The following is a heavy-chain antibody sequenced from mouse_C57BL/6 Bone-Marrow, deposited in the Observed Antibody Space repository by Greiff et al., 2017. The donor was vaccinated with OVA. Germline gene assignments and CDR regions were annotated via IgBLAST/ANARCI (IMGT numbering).Heavy chain of an antibody. CDR1: GFSLTSYG. J-gene: IGHJ3*01. CDR3: AKNYWFAY. CDR2: IWRGGST. Sequence: VQLQQSGPGLVQPSQSLSITCTVSGFSLTSYGVHWVRQSPGKGLEWLGVIWRGGSTDYNAAFTSRLSITKDNSKSQVFFKMNSLQADDTAIYYCAKNYWFAYWGQGTLVTVSA. V-gene: IGHV2-5*01.